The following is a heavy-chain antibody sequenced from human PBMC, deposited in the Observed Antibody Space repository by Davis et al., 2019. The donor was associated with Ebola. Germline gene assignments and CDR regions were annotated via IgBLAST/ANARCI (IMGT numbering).Heavy chain of an antibody. Sequence: ASVTVPRMAFGYTFTGYYMHWVRPAPGQGLEWIWWINPTSGGTNYAQKFQGRVTMTRDTSISTAYMELSRLRSDDTAVYYCARDEGTCSSTSCYNWFDPWGQGTLVTVSS. CDR2: INPTSGGT. CDR1: GYTFTGYY. V-gene: IGHV1-2*02. CDR3: ARDEGTCSSTSCYNWFDP. J-gene: IGHJ5*02. D-gene: IGHD2-2*01.